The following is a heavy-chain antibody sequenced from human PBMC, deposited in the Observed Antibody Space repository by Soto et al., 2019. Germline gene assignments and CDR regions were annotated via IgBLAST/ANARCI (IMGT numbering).Heavy chain of an antibody. D-gene: IGHD3-22*01. J-gene: IGHJ4*02. CDR2: ISGSGGST. Sequence: GGSLRLSCAASGFTFSNYAMTWVRQAPGKGLEWVSTISGSGGSTYYADSVKGRFTISRDNSKNTLYLQMHSLRAEDTAVYYFAKDALYYYDPPDYRAQRTLVTGSS. CDR3: AKDALYYYDPPDY. V-gene: IGHV3-23*01. CDR1: GFTFSNYA.